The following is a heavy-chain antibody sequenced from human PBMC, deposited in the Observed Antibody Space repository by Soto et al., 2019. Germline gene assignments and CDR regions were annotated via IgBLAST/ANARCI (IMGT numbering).Heavy chain of an antibody. CDR3: ARDPALDY. CDR2: INAGNGDT. Sequence: QVPLVQSGAEVEKPGASVKVSCQASGYTFTTYKLHWVRQAPGQRLQWMGWINAGNGDTRYSQEFQGRVTITRDTSASTAYMELSSLYSEDTAVYYCARDPALDYWGQGTLVTVSS. CDR1: GYTFTTYK. V-gene: IGHV1-3*01. J-gene: IGHJ4*02.